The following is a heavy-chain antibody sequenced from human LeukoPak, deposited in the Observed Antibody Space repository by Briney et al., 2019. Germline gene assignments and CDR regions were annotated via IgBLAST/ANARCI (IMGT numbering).Heavy chain of an antibody. CDR1: GFTVSSNY. V-gene: IGHV3-53*01. CDR2: IYSGGST. D-gene: IGHD3-10*02. CDR3: AKSLIRYFRGLDY. J-gene: IGHJ4*02. Sequence: GGSLRLSCAASGFTVSSNYMSWVRQAPGKGLEWVSVIYSGGSTYYADSVKGRFTISRDNSKNTLYLQMNSLRVEDTAVYYCAKSLIRYFRGLDYWGQGTLVTVSS.